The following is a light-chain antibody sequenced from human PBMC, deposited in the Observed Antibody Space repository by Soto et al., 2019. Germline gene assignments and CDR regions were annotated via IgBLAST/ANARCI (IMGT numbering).Light chain of an antibody. Sequence: DIVMTQCLDSLAWSLGESSTIKCNSGQIVCYSSNNKNYLAWYQQKPGQPTKMIIYWASTRESWVNDRFSGSGSGKDFTITIRSMQDEDVEVYYCKKYYSTHTTFGGGNK. CDR2: WAS. V-gene: IGKV4-1*01. J-gene: IGKJ4*01. CDR3: KKYYSTHTT. CDR1: QIVCYSSNNKNY.